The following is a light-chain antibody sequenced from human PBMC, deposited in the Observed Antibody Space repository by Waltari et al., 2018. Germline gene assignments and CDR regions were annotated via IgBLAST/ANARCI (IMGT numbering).Light chain of an antibody. CDR1: SSNIGDNT. J-gene: IGLJ1*01. CDR2: GTR. V-gene: IGLV1-44*01. CDR3: AAWDDSLNGPV. Sequence: QSVLTQPPSASGTPGQRILISCSGSSSNIGDNTVTWYQPVPGTAPKLLIYGTRERPSGVSNRLSGSKSGTSASLAISALQPEDEADYYCAAWDDSLNGPVFGTGTKVTVL.